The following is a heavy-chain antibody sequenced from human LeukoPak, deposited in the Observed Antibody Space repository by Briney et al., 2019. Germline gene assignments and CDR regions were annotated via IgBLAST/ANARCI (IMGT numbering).Heavy chain of an antibody. CDR2: IYYSGST. V-gene: IGHV4-31*03. J-gene: IGHJ4*02. Sequence: SETLSLTCTVSGDSVSSGGYYWTWIRQDPGKGLEWIGYIYYSGSTYYNPSLKSRVSMSVDTSKNQFSLKLSSVTAADTAVYYCARAGGSCGDYCFDYWGQGTLVTVSS. D-gene: IGHD4-17*01. CDR3: ARAGGSCGDYCFDY. CDR1: GDSVSSGGYY.